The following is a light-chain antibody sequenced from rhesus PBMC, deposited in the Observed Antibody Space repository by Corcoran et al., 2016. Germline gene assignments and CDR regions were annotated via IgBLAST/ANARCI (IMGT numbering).Light chain of an antibody. CDR2: DAS. Sequence: DIQMTQSPSSLSASVGDTVTITCRASQGISSYLNWFQQKPGKALKLLIYDASSLESVVPSRFSGSGSGTDVTLTISSLEPEDFAAYYCLQHNSYPFTFGPGTKLDIK. J-gene: IGKJ3*01. CDR1: QGISSY. CDR3: LQHNSYPFT. V-gene: IGKV1-28*03.